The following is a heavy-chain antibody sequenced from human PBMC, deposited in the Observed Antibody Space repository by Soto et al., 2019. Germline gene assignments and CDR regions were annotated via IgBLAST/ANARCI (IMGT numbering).Heavy chain of an antibody. CDR2: IVPFFGAA. Sequence: ASVNVSCKTSGGTFNSYAISWVRPAPGHGLELMGAIVPFFGAAKYAQKFQARVTITADKSTNTAYMEVKSLRSDETAVYYCARERGRGYGMDVWGQWTTVTVSS. V-gene: IGHV1-69*06. CDR1: GGTFNSYA. J-gene: IGHJ6*02. CDR3: ARERGRGYGMDV.